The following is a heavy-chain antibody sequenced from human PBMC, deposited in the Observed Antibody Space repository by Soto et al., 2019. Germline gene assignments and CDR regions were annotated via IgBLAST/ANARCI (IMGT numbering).Heavy chain of an antibody. CDR3: ASTITISNWFDP. Sequence: GASVKVSCKASGYTFTSYGISRVRQAPGQGLEWMGWISAYNGNTNYAQKLQGRVTMTTDTSTSTAYMELRSLRSGDTAVYYFASTITISNWFDPWGQGPLVPVSS. V-gene: IGHV1-18*01. J-gene: IGHJ5*02. CDR2: ISAYNGNT. D-gene: IGHD3-3*01. CDR1: GYTFTSYG.